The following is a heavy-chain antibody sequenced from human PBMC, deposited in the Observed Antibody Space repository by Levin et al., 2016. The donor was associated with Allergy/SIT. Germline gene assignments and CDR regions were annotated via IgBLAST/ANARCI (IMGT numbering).Heavy chain of an antibody. J-gene: IGHJ6*02. CDR2: INHSGST. Sequence: PGKGLEWIGEINHSGSTNYNPSLKSRVTISVDTSKNQFSLKLSSVTAADTAVYYCARGGSGSKYYYYYGMDVWGQGTTVTVSS. V-gene: IGHV4-34*01. CDR3: ARGGSGSKYYYYYGMDV. D-gene: IGHD3-10*01.